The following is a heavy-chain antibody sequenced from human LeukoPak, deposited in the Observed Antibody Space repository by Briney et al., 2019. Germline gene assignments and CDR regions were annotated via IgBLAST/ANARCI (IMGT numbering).Heavy chain of an antibody. Sequence: GGSLRLSCAAFSGFAMSWVRQAPGRGLEWVSAINGRGDDTYYPDSVKGRFTISRDNSNNTLYLQMNSLRAEDTAVYYCAKGHRSSTSFFDSWGQGILVTVSS. J-gene: IGHJ4*02. D-gene: IGHD1-14*01. CDR2: INGRGDDT. V-gene: IGHV3-23*01. CDR1: SGFA. CDR3: AKGHRSSTSFFDS.